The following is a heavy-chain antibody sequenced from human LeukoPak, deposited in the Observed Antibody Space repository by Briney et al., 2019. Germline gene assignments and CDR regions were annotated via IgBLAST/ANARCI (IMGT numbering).Heavy chain of an antibody. CDR1: GFTFRSYE. CDR3: ARHSLKFAY. J-gene: IGHJ4*02. V-gene: IGHV3-48*03. Sequence: HPGGSLRLSCAASGFTFRSYEMNWVRQAPGKGLEWVSYISSTGSTIFYADSVKGRFIISRDNAKNSLYLEMNSLRADDTAIYYCARHSLKFAYWGQGTLVTVSS. CDR2: ISSTGSTI. D-gene: IGHD5-18*01.